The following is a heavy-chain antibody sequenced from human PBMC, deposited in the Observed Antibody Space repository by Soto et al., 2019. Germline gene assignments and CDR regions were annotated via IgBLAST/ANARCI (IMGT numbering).Heavy chain of an antibody. V-gene: IGHV4-31*03. CDR2: IYYSGST. D-gene: IGHD3-10*01. CDR3: ARDRFGELSGNWFDP. CDR1: GGSISSGGYY. J-gene: IGHJ5*02. Sequence: PSETLSLTCTVSGGSISSGGYYWSWIRQHPGKGLEWIGYIYYSGSTYYNPSLKSRVTISVDTSKNQFSLKLSSVTAADTAVYYCARDRFGELSGNWFDPWGQGTLVTVSS.